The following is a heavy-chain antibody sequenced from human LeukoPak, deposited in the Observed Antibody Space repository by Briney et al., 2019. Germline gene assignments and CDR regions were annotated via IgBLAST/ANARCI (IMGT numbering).Heavy chain of an antibody. CDR1: GYTFTGYY. Sequence: AAVTVTCQASGYTFTGYYMHWVRQPPGQRLEWMGLINAGNGNTKYSQEFQGRVTITRDTSASKAYMELSSLRSEDMAVYYCARVGDILTGYYDYWGQGTLVTVSS. J-gene: IGHJ4*02. V-gene: IGHV1-3*03. CDR3: ARVGDILTGYYDY. CDR2: INAGNGNT. D-gene: IGHD3-9*01.